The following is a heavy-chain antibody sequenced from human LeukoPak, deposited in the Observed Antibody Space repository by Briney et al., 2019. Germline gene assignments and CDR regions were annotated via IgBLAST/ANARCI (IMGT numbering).Heavy chain of an antibody. D-gene: IGHD2-2*02. Sequence: SETLSLTCAVYGGSFSDYYWSWIRQPPGKGLEWIGEINHSGSTNYNPSLKSRVTISVDTSKNQFSLKLSSVTAADTAVYYCARGRGHTRYYYYYMDVWGKGTTVTVSS. CDR3: ARGRGHTRYYYYYMDV. J-gene: IGHJ6*03. CDR2: INHSGST. V-gene: IGHV4-34*01. CDR1: GGSFSDYY.